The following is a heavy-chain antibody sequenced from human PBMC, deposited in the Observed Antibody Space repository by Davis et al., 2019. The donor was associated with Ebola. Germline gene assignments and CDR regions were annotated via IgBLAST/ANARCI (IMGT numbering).Heavy chain of an antibody. CDR3: ARSYDFWSGYPLQS. CDR1: GGSFSGYY. V-gene: IGHV4-34*01. Sequence: MPSETLSLTCAVYGGSFSGYYWSWIRQPPGKGLEWIGEINHSGSTNYNPSLKSRVTISTDTSKTQFSLSLNSVTAADTAVYYCARSYDFWSGYPLQSWGQGTLVTVSS. CDR2: INHSGST. D-gene: IGHD3/OR15-3a*01. J-gene: IGHJ5*02.